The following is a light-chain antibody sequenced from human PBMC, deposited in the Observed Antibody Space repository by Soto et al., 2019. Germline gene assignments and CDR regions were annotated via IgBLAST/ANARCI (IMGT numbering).Light chain of an antibody. Sequence: QSVLTQPTSASGTPGQRVTISCSGSSSNIGSNYVYWYQQLPGTAPKLLIFSNNQRPSGVPDRFSGSKSCTSASLAISGLRSEDEADYYGAAWDDSLSGHVVFGGGTQLTVL. V-gene: IGLV1-47*02. CDR3: AAWDDSLSGHVV. CDR1: SSNIGSNY. CDR2: SNN. J-gene: IGLJ2*01.